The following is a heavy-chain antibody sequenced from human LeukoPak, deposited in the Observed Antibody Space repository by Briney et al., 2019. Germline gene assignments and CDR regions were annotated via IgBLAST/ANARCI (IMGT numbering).Heavy chain of an antibody. D-gene: IGHD3-16*01. CDR2: MYYSGSA. V-gene: IGHV4-59*08. Sequence: PSETLSLTCTVSGGSISSYYWSWIRQPPGKGLEWIGYMYYSGSANYNPSLKSRVTISVDTSKSQFSLRLSSVTAADTAVYYCARLLIGAFDIWGQGTMVTVSS. CDR1: GGSISSYY. CDR3: ARLLIGAFDI. J-gene: IGHJ3*02.